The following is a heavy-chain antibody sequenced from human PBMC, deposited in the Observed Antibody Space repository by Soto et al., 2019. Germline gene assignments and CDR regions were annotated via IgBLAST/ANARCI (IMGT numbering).Heavy chain of an antibody. CDR3: AKESEMTTVTIYGMDV. CDR2: ISYDGSNK. J-gene: IGHJ6*02. D-gene: IGHD4-17*01. V-gene: IGHV3-30*18. CDR1: GFTFSSYG. Sequence: QVQLVESGGGVVQPGRSLRLSCAASGFTFSSYGMHWVRQAPGKGLEWVAVISYDGSNKYYADSVKGRFTISRDNSKNTLYLQMNSLRAEDTAVYDCAKESEMTTVTIYGMDVWGQGTTVTVSS.